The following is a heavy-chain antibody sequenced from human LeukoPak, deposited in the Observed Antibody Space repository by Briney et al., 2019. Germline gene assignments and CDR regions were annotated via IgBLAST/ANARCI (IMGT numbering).Heavy chain of an antibody. J-gene: IGHJ4*02. V-gene: IGHV3-53*01. D-gene: IGHD5-24*01. CDR2: IYPSGNI. CDR3: ARTFVSGDGYKVGYFDY. CDR1: GLTFSNSY. Sequence: PGGSLRLSCAASGLTFSNSYVSWVRQAPGKGLEWVSLIYPSGNIYYADSVKGRFTISRDNSKNTLFLQMNSVRAEDTAIYYCARTFVSGDGYKVGYFDYWGQGTLVTVSS.